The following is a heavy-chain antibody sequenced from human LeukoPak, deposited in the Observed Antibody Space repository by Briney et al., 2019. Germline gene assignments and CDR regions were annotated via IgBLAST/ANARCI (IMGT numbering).Heavy chain of an antibody. J-gene: IGHJ3*02. CDR2: IKQDGSEK. CDR3: ARGPSVTVTNAFDI. CDR1: GFTFSSYW. V-gene: IGHV3-7*01. Sequence: PGGSLRLSCAASGFTFSSYWMSWVRQAPGKGLEWAANIKQDGSEKYYVDSVKGRFTISRDNAKNSLYLQMNSLRAEDTAVYYCARGPSVTVTNAFDIWGQGTMVTVSS. D-gene: IGHD4-11*01.